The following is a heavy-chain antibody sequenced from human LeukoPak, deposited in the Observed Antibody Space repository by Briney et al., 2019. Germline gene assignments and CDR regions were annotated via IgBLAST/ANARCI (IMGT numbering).Heavy chain of an antibody. CDR2: IYHSGST. CDR1: GGSISSSNW. D-gene: IGHD2-2*01. V-gene: IGHV4-4*02. CDR3: ARGPLDCSSTSCYAGEGDWFDP. Sequence: SETLSLTGAVSGGSISSSNWWSWVRQPPGKGLEWIGEIYHSGSTNYNPSLKSRVTISVDKSKNQFSLKLSSVTAADTAVYYCARGPLDCSSTSCYAGEGDWFDPWGQGTLVTVSS. J-gene: IGHJ5*02.